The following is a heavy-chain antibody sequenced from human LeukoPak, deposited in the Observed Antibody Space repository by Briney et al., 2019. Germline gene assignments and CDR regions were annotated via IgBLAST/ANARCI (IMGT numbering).Heavy chain of an antibody. CDR3: ARVGAPAYSGYDY. V-gene: IGHV4-31*03. D-gene: IGHD5-12*01. Sequence: SETLSLTCTVSGGSISSGGYYWSWIRQHPGKGLEWIGYIYYSGSTYYNPSLKSRVTISVDTSKNQFSLKLSSVTAPDTAVYYCARVGAPAYSGYDYWGQGTLVTVSS. J-gene: IGHJ4*02. CDR1: GGSISSGGYY. CDR2: IYYSGST.